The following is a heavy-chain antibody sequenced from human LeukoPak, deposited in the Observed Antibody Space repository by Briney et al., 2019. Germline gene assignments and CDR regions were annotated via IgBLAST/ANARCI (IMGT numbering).Heavy chain of an antibody. CDR3: ARDLGTFYFGSGSDY. D-gene: IGHD3-10*01. J-gene: IGHJ4*02. V-gene: IGHV3-30*03. CDR2: TSYDGSNK. Sequence: PGGSLRLSCAASGFTFSTYGMHWVRQAPGKGLEWVAVTSYDGSNKYYGDSVKGRFTISRDNSKNTLYLQMNSLRAEDTAVYYCARDLGTFYFGSGSDYWGQGTLVTVSS. CDR1: GFTFSTYG.